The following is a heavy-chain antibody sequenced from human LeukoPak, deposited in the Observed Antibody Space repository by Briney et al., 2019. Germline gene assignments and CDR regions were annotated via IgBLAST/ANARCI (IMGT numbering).Heavy chain of an antibody. CDR3: ARVQGFFGEPGWFDP. CDR2: TRRMSRYT. D-gene: IGHD3-10*01. CDR1: GFTFSGYY. J-gene: IGHJ5*02. V-gene: IGHV3-11*06. Sequence: GESLRLSCAAYGFTFSGYYIRCTSQAQGDGLEWVSYTRRMSRYTNYADSVKSRFTISRDNAKNSLYLQMNSLRAEDTAVYYCARVQGFFGEPGWFDPWGQGTLVTVSS.